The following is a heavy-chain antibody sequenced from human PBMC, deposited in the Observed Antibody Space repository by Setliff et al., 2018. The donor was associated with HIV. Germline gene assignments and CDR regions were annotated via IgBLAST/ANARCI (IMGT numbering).Heavy chain of an antibody. V-gene: IGHV4-39*02. CDR3: ARDGRAKGVYSHWFLDL. J-gene: IGHJ2*01. Sequence: PSETLSLTCTVSGDSISSSGYWWGWIRQPPGKGLEWIGIGSYSGSTYYNPSLKSRVTISVDTSNNQFSLKLSSVTAADTAVYYCARDGRAKGVYSHWFLDLWGRGTLVTVSS. CDR2: GSYSGST. CDR1: GDSISSSGYW. D-gene: IGHD2-8*01.